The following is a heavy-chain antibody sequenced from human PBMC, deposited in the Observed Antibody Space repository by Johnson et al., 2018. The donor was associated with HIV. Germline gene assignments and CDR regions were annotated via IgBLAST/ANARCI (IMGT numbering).Heavy chain of an antibody. CDR2: ISYDGSNN. Sequence: QVQLVESGGGVVQPGTSLRLSCAASGFTFSTYAMHWVRQAPGKGLEWAAVISYDGSNNYYADSVKGRFTISRDNSKHTLYLQMNSLRSEDTAVYYCASGVDDGFWGRGTLVTVSS. D-gene: IGHD3-3*01. V-gene: IGHV3-30*04. CDR3: ASGVDDGF. J-gene: IGHJ4*03. CDR1: GFTFSTYA.